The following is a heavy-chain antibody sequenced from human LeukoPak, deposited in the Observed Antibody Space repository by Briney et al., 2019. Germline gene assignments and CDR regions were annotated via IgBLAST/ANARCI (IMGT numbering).Heavy chain of an antibody. CDR1: GFTFSSYA. V-gene: IGHV3-23*01. D-gene: IGHD6-13*01. CDR3: AKEAVAAAGPFDY. Sequence: GGSLRLSCAASGFTFSSYAMSWVRQAPGKGLESVSSISGSGGSIYYADSVKGRFTISRDNSKSTLYLQMNSLRAEGTAIYYCAKEAVAAAGPFDYWGQRTPVTVSS. J-gene: IGHJ4*02. CDR2: ISGSGGSI.